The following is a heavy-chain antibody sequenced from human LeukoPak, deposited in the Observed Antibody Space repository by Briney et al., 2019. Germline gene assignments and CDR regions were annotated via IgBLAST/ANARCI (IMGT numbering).Heavy chain of an antibody. V-gene: IGHV3-15*01. CDR2: IKSKTDGGTT. J-gene: IGHJ4*02. CDR3: TTETVVVPAGPRWVLVH. D-gene: IGHD2-2*01. CDR1: GFTFSNAW. Sequence: PGGSLRLSCAASGFTFSNAWMSWVRQAPGKGLEWVGRIKSKTDGGTTDYAAPVKGRFTISRDDSKNTLYLQMNSLKTEDTAVYYCTTETVVVPAGPRWVLVHWGQGTLVTVSS.